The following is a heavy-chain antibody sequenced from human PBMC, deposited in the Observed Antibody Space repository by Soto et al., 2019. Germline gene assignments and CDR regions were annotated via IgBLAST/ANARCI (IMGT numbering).Heavy chain of an antibody. CDR2: IIPIFGTA. J-gene: IGHJ6*02. D-gene: IGHD6-6*01. CDR1: GGTFSSYA. CDR3: AGDGSSSGRGGGMDV. Sequence: QVQLVQSGAEVKKPGSSVKVSCKASGGTFSSYAISWVRQAPGQGLEWMGGIIPIFGTANYAQKFQGRVTITGDESTSTDKMELGSLRTEDTAVYYWAGDGSSSGRGGGMDVWGQGTTVTVSS. V-gene: IGHV1-69*01.